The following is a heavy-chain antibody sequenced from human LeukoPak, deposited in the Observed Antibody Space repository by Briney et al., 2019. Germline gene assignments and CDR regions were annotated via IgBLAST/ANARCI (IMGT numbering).Heavy chain of an antibody. Sequence: ETLSLTCTVSGGSISSYYWSWIRQPPGKGLEWIGYIYYSGSTNYNPSLKSRVTISVDTSKNQFSLKLSSVTAADTAVYFCAGRGRGCSSARCYAGDYYHYYGMDVWGQGTTVTVSS. CDR3: AGRGRGCSSARCYAGDYYHYYGMDV. V-gene: IGHV4-59*01. CDR2: IYYSGST. D-gene: IGHD2-2*01. J-gene: IGHJ6*02. CDR1: GGSISSYY.